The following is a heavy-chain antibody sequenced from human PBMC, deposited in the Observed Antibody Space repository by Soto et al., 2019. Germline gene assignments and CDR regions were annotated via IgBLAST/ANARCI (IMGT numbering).Heavy chain of an antibody. J-gene: IGHJ6*02. V-gene: IGHV3-30*18. D-gene: IGHD3-9*01. CDR2: ISYDGSNK. Sequence: PGGSLRLSCAASGFTFSSYGMHWVRQAPGKGLEWVAVISYDGSNKYYADSVKGRFTISRDNSKNTLYLQMNSLRAEDTAVYYCAKLHILTGYYYYGMDVWGQGTTVTVSS. CDR3: AKLHILTGYYYYGMDV. CDR1: GFTFSSYG.